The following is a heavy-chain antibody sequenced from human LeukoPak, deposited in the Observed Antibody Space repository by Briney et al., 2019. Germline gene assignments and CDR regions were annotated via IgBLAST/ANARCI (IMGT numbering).Heavy chain of an antibody. V-gene: IGHV3-30-3*01. J-gene: IGHJ4*02. CDR1: GFTFSSYT. CDR2: ISYDGSDE. CDR3: ARDLGYNYGYYFDN. Sequence: PGGSLRLSCTASGFTFSSYTIHWVRQAPGKGLEWVAFISYDGSDEYYADSVKGRFTISRDNSKNTQYLQMNSLRAEDTAVYYCARDLGYNYGYYFDNWGQGTLVTVSS. D-gene: IGHD5-18*01.